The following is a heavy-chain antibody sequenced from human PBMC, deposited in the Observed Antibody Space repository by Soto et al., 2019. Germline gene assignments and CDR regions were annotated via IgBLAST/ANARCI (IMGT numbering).Heavy chain of an antibody. CDR2: VSGTGDNT. D-gene: IGHD6-6*01. CDR1: GFIFGTYG. J-gene: IGHJ4*02. CDR3: AKNGPRSHYSSSSTDLDY. Sequence: EVQLLESGGGLVQPGGSLRLSCAASGFIFGTYGMSWVRQAPGKGLEWVSAVSGTGDNTYYADSVKGRFTISRDNSRNPLYLQMNSVRAEDTAIYYCAKNGPRSHYSSSSTDLDYWGLGTLVTVSS. V-gene: IGHV3-23*01.